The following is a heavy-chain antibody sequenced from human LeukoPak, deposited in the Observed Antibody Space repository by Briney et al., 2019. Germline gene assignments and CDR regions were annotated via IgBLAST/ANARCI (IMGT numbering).Heavy chain of an antibody. J-gene: IGHJ5*02. CDR2: ISAYNGNT. D-gene: IGHD3-10*01. CDR3: ARERDYYGSGSQNNWFGP. CDR1: GYTFTSCG. V-gene: IGHV1-18*01. Sequence: ASVKVSCKASGYTFTSCGISWVRQAPGQGLEWMGWISAYNGNTNYAQKLQGRVTMTTDTSTSTAYMELRSLRSDDTAVYYCARERDYYGSGSQNNWFGPWGQGTLVTVSS.